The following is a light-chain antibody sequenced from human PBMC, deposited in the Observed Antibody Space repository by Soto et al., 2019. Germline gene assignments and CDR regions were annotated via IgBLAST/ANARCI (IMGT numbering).Light chain of an antibody. J-gene: IGLJ1*01. V-gene: IGLV2-14*03. CDR3: SSYTSSTSLLI. Sequence: QSALTQPASVCASPGQSITISCIGTYSDIGGYKHVSWYQQHPGKAPKLIIYDASSRPSGISNRFSASKSANTASLTISGLQADDEADYYCSSYTSSTSLLIFGAGTKLTVL. CDR2: DAS. CDR1: YSDIGGYKH.